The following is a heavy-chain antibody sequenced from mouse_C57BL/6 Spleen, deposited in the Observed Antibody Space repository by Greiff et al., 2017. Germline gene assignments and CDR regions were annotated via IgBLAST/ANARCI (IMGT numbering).Heavy chain of an antibody. Sequence: QVQLQQPGAELVMPGASVKLSCKASGYTFTSYWMHWVKQRPGQGLEWIGHIYPSNGGTNYNEKFKSKATLTVDKSSSTAYMQLSSLTSADSAVDYCARSGLAYYFDYWGQGTTLTVSS. D-gene: IGHD3-1*01. CDR3: ARSGLAYYFDY. J-gene: IGHJ2*01. CDR1: GYTFTSYW. V-gene: IGHV1-53*01. CDR2: IYPSNGGT.